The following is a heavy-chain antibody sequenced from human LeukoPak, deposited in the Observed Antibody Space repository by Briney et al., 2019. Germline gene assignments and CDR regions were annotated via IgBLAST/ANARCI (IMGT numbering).Heavy chain of an antibody. V-gene: IGHV1-8*01. CDR1: GYTFTSYD. CDR2: INLNSGHT. J-gene: IGHJ4*02. Sequence: ASVKVSCKASGYTFTSYDINWVRQATGQGLEWMGWINLNSGHTGFAQKFQGRVTLTWDTSISTAYMELSSLTSEDTAVYYCAKDQGDGAWLRPTWDHWGQGTLVTVSS. CDR3: AKDQGDGAWLRPTWDH. D-gene: IGHD5-12*01.